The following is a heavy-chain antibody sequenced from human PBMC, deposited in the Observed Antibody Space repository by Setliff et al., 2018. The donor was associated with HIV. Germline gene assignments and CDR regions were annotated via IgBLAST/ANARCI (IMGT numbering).Heavy chain of an antibody. J-gene: IGHJ6*02. CDR3: ARDSGDDYSDYYYYGMDV. CDR1: GYTFTNYA. V-gene: IGHV1-3*01. D-gene: IGHD4-4*01. CDR2: INAGNGGT. Sequence: ASVKVSCKASGYTFTNYAMHWVRQAPGQRLEWMGWINAGNGGTKYSQKFQGRVTFTWDTSASTAYMELSSLRSEDTALYYCARDSGDDYSDYYYYGMDVWGQGTTVTVSS.